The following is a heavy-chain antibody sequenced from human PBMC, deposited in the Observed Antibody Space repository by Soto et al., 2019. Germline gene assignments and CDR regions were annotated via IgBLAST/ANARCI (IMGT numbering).Heavy chain of an antibody. Sequence: GASVKVSCKASGYTFTSYGISWVRQAPGQGLEWMGWISAYNGNTNYAQKLQGRVTMTTDTSTSTAYMELRSLRSDDTAVYYCARDLGHYDSSGYYRHWGQGTLVTVSS. CDR3: ARDLGHYDSSGYYRH. J-gene: IGHJ4*02. V-gene: IGHV1-18*01. D-gene: IGHD3-22*01. CDR1: GYTFTSYG. CDR2: ISAYNGNT.